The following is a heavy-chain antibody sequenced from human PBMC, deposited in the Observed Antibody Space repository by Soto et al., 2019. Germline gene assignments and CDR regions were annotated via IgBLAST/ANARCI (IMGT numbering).Heavy chain of an antibody. CDR2: ISYDGSNK. J-gene: IGHJ1*01. Sequence: GGSLRLSCAAPGFTFSSYGMHWVRQAPGKGLEWVAVISYDGSNKYYADSVKGRFTISRDNSKNTLYLQMNSLRAEDTAVYYCAKVDLATMIDLGSHWGQGTLVTVSS. CDR3: AKVDLATMIDLGSH. CDR1: GFTFSSYG. D-gene: IGHD3-22*01. V-gene: IGHV3-30*18.